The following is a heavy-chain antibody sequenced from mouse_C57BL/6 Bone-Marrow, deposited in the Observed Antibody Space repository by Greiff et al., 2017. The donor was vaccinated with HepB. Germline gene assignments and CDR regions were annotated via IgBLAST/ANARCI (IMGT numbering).Heavy chain of an antibody. V-gene: IGHV3-6*01. J-gene: IGHJ3*01. D-gene: IGHD2-4*01. CDR3: ARMGNDYPFAY. Sequence: EVQLQESGPGLVKPSQSLSLTCSVTGYSITSGYYWNWIRQFPGNKLEWMGYISYDGSNNYNPSLKNRISITRDTSKNQFFLKLNSVTTEDTATYYCARMGNDYPFAYWGQGTLVTVSA. CDR2: ISYDGSN. CDR1: GYSITSGYY.